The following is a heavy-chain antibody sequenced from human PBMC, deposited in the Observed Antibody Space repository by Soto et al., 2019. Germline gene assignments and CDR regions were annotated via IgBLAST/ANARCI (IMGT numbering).Heavy chain of an antibody. V-gene: IGHV4-4*02. CDR2: AHHSGRT. CDR3: ARVPSP. CDR1: GDSMSSSNW. Sequence: PSETLSLTCTVSGDSMSSSNWWNWVRQPPGKGLEWIGEAHHSGRTNYNPSLKSRVTISVDRSKNQFSLKLSSVTAADTAVYYCARVPSPWGQGTLVTVSS. J-gene: IGHJ5*02.